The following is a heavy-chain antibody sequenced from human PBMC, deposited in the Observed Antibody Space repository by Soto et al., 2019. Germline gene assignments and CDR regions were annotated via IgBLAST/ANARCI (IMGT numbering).Heavy chain of an antibody. Sequence: GGSLRLSGAASGFTFSSYAMSWVRQAPGKGLEGVSAISGSGGSTYYADSVKGRFSISRGNSKNTLYLQMNSLRAQDTAVYYWAKGGILRFLEWSTPTYYYGMDVWGQGTTVTFSS. CDR3: AKGGILRFLEWSTPTYYYGMDV. J-gene: IGHJ6*02. D-gene: IGHD3-3*01. V-gene: IGHV3-23*01. CDR1: GFTFSSYA. CDR2: ISGSGGST.